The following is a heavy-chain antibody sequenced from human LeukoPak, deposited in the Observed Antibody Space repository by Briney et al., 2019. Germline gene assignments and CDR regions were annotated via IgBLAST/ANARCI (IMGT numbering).Heavy chain of an antibody. CDR2: IYYSGST. D-gene: IGHD6-13*01. V-gene: IGHV4-59*08. Sequence: SETLSLTCTVSGGSFSSYYWSWIRQPPGKGLEWIGYIYYSGSTDYNPSLKSRVTISVDTSKNQFSLKLSSVTAADTAVYYCARVSLAIAAAGTSGFDPWGQGTLVTVSS. J-gene: IGHJ5*02. CDR1: GGSFSSYY. CDR3: ARVSLAIAAAGTSGFDP.